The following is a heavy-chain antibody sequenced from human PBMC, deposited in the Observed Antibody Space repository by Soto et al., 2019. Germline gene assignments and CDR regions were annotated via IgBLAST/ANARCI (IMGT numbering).Heavy chain of an antibody. CDR3: ARRYGSAFDI. D-gene: IGHD3-10*01. CDR2: IYYSGRT. V-gene: IGHV4-59*01. J-gene: IGHJ3*02. CDR1: GGSISSYY. Sequence: QVQLQESGPGLVKPSETLSLTCTVSGGSISSYYWSWIRQPPGKGLEWIGYIYYSGRTNYNPSLKSRVTISVDTSKKQSSLKLSSVTAADTAAYYCARRYGSAFDILGQGTMVTVSS.